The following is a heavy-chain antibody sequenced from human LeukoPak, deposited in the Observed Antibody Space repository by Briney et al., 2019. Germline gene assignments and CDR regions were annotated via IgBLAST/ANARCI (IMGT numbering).Heavy chain of an antibody. D-gene: IGHD1-26*01. CDR2: ISYDGSNK. Sequence: GGSLRLSCAASGFTFSSYAMHWVRQAPGKGLEWVAVISYDGSNKYYADSVKGRFTISRDNSKNTLYLQMNSLRAEDTAVYYCARRKWELKFYYYYYMDVWGKGTTVTISS. J-gene: IGHJ6*03. CDR1: GFTFSSYA. CDR3: ARRKWELKFYYYYYMDV. V-gene: IGHV3-30*04.